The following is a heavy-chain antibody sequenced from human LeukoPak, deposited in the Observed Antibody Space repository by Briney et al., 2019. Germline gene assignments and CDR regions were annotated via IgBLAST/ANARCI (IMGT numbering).Heavy chain of an antibody. V-gene: IGHV3-9*01. J-gene: IGHJ6*04. D-gene: IGHD2-2*01. CDR1: GFTFDDYA. CDR3: AKVWCSSTSCHGGAMMDV. Sequence: PGGSLRLSCAASGFTFDDYAMHWVRQAPGKGLEWVSGISWNSGSMGYADSVKGRFTISRDNSKNTVYLQMNSLRAEDTAVYHCAKVWCSSTSCHGGAMMDVWGKGTTVTVSS. CDR2: ISWNSGSM.